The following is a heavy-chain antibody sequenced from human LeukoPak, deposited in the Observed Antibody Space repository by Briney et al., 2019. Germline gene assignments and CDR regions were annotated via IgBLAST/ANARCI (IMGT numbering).Heavy chain of an antibody. D-gene: IGHD3-9*01. J-gene: IGHJ4*02. CDR1: GGSISSSSYY. CDR3: ARAPYYDILTAWGY. Sequence: PSETLSLTFTVSGGSISSSSYYWGWIRQPPGKGLEWIGSIYYSGSTYYNPSLKSRVTISVDTSKNQFSLKLSSVTAADTAVYYRARAPYYDILTAWGYWGQGTLVTVSS. CDR2: IYYSGST. V-gene: IGHV4-39*07.